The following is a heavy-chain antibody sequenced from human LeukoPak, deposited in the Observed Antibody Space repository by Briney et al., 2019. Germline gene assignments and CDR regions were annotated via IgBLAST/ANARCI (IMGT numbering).Heavy chain of an antibody. J-gene: IGHJ4*02. CDR3: AKGTGIAVAGTGGGDFDY. CDR2: PSGRGGST. Sequence: PAGSLTFSSAASAFTCSSNAMSWVRPAQGHELKWVLTPSGRGGSTYYADSVKGRFTISRDNSKNTLYLQMNSLRAEDTAVYYCAKGTGIAVAGTGGGDFDYWGQGTLVTVSS. D-gene: IGHD6-19*01. V-gene: IGHV3-23*01. CDR1: AFTCSSNA.